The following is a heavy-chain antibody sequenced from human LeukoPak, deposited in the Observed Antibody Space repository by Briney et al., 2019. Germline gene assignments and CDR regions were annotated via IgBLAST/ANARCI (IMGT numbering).Heavy chain of an antibody. Sequence: GGSLRLSCPASGFTFSSYWMHWVRQAGGKGLVWVSRINSDGSSTMYADSVKGPSTISRDNAKNTLYLQMNSLRAEDTAVYYCARDYYYGSGSYYSYWGQGTLVTVSS. CDR3: ARDYYYGSGSYYSY. CDR1: GFTFSSYW. J-gene: IGHJ4*02. V-gene: IGHV3-74*03. D-gene: IGHD3-10*01. CDR2: INSDGSST.